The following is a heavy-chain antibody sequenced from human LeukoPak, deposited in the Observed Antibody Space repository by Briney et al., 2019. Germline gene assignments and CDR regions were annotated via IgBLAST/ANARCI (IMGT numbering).Heavy chain of an antibody. J-gene: IGHJ3*01. Sequence: SETLSLTCTVSVGSISSSNYYWGWIRQPPGKGLEWIGSIYYSGSTYYNPSLKSRVTISVDTSKNQFSLKLTSVTAADTAVYYCAHFKGGSFDFWGQGTMVTVSS. CDR3: AHFKGGSFDF. CDR1: VGSISSSNYY. CDR2: IYYSGST. D-gene: IGHD1-26*01. V-gene: IGHV4-39*01.